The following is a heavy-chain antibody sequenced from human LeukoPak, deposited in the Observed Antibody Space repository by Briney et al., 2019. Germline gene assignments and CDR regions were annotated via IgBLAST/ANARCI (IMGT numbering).Heavy chain of an antibody. CDR3: ARDRALEYYGMDV. J-gene: IGHJ6*04. D-gene: IGHD3-3*01. V-gene: IGHV3-30*04. Sequence: PGGSLRLSCAASGFTLSSYAMHWVRQAPGKGLEWVAVISYDGSNKYYADSVKGRFTISRDNSKNTLYLQMNSLRAEDTAVYYCARDRALEYYGMDVWGKGTTVTVSS. CDR2: ISYDGSNK. CDR1: GFTLSSYA.